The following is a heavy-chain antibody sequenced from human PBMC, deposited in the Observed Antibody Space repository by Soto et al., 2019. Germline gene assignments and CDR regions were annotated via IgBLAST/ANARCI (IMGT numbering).Heavy chain of an antibody. Sequence: EVQRVESGGGWIQPGGSLRLSCAVSGFNVRANYMSWVRQAPGKGLEWVSVIYSGGTTYYADSVKGRFIISRDISKNTLYLQMNIRRAEDTAVYYCNGYGYWGQGTLVSVSS. CDR3: NGYGY. CDR2: IYSGGTT. CDR1: GFNVRANY. D-gene: IGHD5-12*01. J-gene: IGHJ4*02. V-gene: IGHV3-53*01.